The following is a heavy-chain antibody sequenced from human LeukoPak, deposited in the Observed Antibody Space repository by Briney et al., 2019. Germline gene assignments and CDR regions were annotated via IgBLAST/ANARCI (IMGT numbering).Heavy chain of an antibody. CDR3: ARVNWGSVDY. CDR1: GFTFSNYW. V-gene: IGHV3-7*01. J-gene: IGHJ4*02. D-gene: IGHD3-16*01. CDR2: INRDGSDK. Sequence: GGSLRLSCAASGFTFSNYWMSWVRQAPGKGLEWVANINRDGSDKYYVDSVKGRFPISRDDAKNSLYLQMNSVRAEDTAVYYCARVNWGSVDYWGQGTLVTVSS.